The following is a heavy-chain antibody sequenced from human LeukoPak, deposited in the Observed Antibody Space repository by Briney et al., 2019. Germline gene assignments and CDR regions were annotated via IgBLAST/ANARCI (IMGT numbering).Heavy chain of an antibody. CDR3: ARHPIATSGWPFDY. CDR1: GYIYTSYW. CDR2: IYPGDSDT. V-gene: IGHV5-51*01. Sequence: GESLKISCNSSGYIYTSYWIGWVRQMPGKGLEWMGIIYPGDSDTRYSPSFQGQVTISADRSISTAYLQWSSLKASDTAMYYCARHPIATSGWPFDYWGQGTLVTVSS. J-gene: IGHJ4*02. D-gene: IGHD6-13*01.